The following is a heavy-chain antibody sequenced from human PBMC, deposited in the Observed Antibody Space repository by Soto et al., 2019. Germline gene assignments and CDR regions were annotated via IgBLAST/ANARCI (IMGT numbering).Heavy chain of an antibody. Sequence: QLQLQESGSGLVKPSQTLSLTCAVSGGSISSGGYSWSWVRQPLGKGLEWIGSIYHRGSTYYNPSPKSRVTLSVDRSKNQFPTKLSSVTAADTAVYYCAGGRIGTGRDSWGQGTLVTVS. D-gene: IGHD6-13*01. CDR2: IYHRGST. V-gene: IGHV4-30-2*01. CDR3: AGGRIGTGRDS. J-gene: IGHJ4*02. CDR1: GGSISSGGYS.